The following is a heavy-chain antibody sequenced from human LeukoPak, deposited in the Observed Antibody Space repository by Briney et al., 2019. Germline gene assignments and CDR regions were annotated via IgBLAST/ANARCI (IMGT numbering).Heavy chain of an antibody. CDR1: GGSISSSSYY. V-gene: IGHV4-39*01. J-gene: IGHJ5*02. Sequence: SETLSLTCTVSGGSISSSSYYWGWIRQPPGTGLEWIGSIYYSGSTYYNPSLKSRVTIFVDTSKNQFSLKLSSVTAADSAVYYCARHPTGGYYYDSSGLGSNWFDPWGQGTLVTVSS. CDR2: IYYSGST. CDR3: ARHPTGGYYYDSSGLGSNWFDP. D-gene: IGHD3-22*01.